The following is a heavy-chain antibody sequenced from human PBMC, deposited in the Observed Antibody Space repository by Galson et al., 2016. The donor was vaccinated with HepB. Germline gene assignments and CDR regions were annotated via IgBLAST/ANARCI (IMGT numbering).Heavy chain of an antibody. J-gene: IGHJ4*02. CDR3: AKDFGSTGYYQVFES. CDR1: GFTFSLNA. Sequence: SLRLSCAASGFTFSLNALTWVRQAPGEGLEWVSAISSRGITTFYSDSVKGRFTVSRDNSKNTLFLQMDSLRAEDTVIYYCAKDFGSTGYYQVFESWGQGTLVAVSS. CDR2: ISSRGITT. D-gene: IGHD3-22*01. V-gene: IGHV3-23*01.